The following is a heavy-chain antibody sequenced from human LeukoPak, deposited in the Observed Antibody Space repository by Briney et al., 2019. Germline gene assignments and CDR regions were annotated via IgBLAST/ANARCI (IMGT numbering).Heavy chain of an antibody. V-gene: IGHV3-7*01. CDR2: IRQDGSEK. J-gene: IGHJ1*01. Sequence: GGSLRLSCAASGFTFSSYWMTWGRQAPGKGLEWVANIRQDGSEKNYVDSVKGRFTISRDNAKNSLYLQMNSLRVEDTAVYFCMRQNRAYFFGHWGQGTLVTVSS. CDR1: GFTFSSYW. D-gene: IGHD3-3*01. CDR3: MRQNRAYFFGH.